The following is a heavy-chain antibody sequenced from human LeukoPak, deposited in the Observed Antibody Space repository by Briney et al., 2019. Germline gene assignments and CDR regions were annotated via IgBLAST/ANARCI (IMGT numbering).Heavy chain of an antibody. V-gene: IGHV3-53*01. CDR3: AREGYYYMDV. Sequence: GVSLRLSCAASGFTVSSNYMSWVRQAPGKGLEWVSVIYGGGSTYYADSVKGRFTISRDNSKNTLYFQMNSLRAEDTAVYYCAREGYYYMDVWGKGTTVTVSS. J-gene: IGHJ6*03. CDR1: GFTVSSNY. CDR2: IYGGGST.